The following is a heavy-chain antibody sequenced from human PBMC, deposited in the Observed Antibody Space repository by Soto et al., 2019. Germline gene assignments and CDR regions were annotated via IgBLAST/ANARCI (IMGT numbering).Heavy chain of an antibody. CDR3: ARDPKYSGELGYFDL. D-gene: IGHD7-27*01. Sequence: GGSLRLSCAASGFTFSSYGMHWVRQAPGKGLEWVAVIWYDGSNKYYADSVKGRFTISRDNSKNTLYLQMNSLRAEDTAVYYCARDPKYSGELGYFDLWGRGTLVTVSS. CDR1: GFTFSSYG. J-gene: IGHJ2*01. CDR2: IWYDGSNK. V-gene: IGHV3-33*08.